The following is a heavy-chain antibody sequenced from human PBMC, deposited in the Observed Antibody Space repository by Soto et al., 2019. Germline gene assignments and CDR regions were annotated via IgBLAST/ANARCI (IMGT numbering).Heavy chain of an antibody. CDR3: ASPTAESSY. V-gene: IGHV3-30*03. CDR2: ISYSESVI. J-gene: IGHJ4*02. D-gene: IGHD3-10*01. CDR1: GFTFGQFG. Sequence: GGSLRLSCVVSGFTFGQFGFHWVRKAPGKGLEWVALISYSESVIKYGDSVKGRFTISRDNAKNSLYLQMNSLRAEDTAVYYCASPTAESSYWGQGTLVTVSS.